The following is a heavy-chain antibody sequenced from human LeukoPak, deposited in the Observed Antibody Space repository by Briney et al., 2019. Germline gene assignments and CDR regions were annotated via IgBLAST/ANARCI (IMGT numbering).Heavy chain of an antibody. CDR2: ISNDGSNS. J-gene: IGHJ4*02. CDR1: GFTFSTFA. D-gene: IGHD4-17*01. Sequence: GGSRRLSCAASGFTFSTFAMNWVRQAPGKGLEWVAVISNDGSNSYYADSVKGRFTISRDNSKNTLYLQMNILRAEDTAVYYCARAFSTTAFDYWGQGTLVTVSS. V-gene: IGHV3-30*04. CDR3: ARAFSTTAFDY.